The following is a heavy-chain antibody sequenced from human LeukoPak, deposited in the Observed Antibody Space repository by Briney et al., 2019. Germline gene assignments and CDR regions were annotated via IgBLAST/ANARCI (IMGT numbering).Heavy chain of an antibody. CDR3: ARAPVPAAIGFDY. CDR1: GGSISSGGYY. J-gene: IGHJ4*02. D-gene: IGHD2-2*01. Sequence: SETLPLTCTVSGGSISSGGYYWSWIRQHPGKGLEWIGYIYYSGSTYYNPSLKSRVTISVDTSKNQFSLKLSSVTAADTAVYYCARAPVPAAIGFDYWGQGTLVTVSS. CDR2: IYYSGST. V-gene: IGHV4-31*03.